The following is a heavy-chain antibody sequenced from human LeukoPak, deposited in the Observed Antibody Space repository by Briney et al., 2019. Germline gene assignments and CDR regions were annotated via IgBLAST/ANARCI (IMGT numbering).Heavy chain of an antibody. CDR3: ARDLGYSSGPNY. CDR2: ISGGSSFT. D-gene: IGHD6-19*01. V-gene: IGHV3-21*01. Sequence: PGVSLRLSCAASGFSFSSFSMNWVRQAPGKGLEWVSYISGGSSFTYYVDSVKGRFTISRDNAKNSLYLQMNSLRAEDTAVYYCARDLGYSSGPNYWGQGTRVTVSS. J-gene: IGHJ4*02. CDR1: GFSFSSFS.